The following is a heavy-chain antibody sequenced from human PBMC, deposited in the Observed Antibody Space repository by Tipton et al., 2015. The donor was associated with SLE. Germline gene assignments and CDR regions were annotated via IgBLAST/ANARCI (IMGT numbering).Heavy chain of an antibody. Sequence: SLRLSCAASGFTFSFYGMHWVRQAPGKGLEYVSAINDNGGSTYYAESVKGRSTISRDNSRNTMYLQMGRLRAEDTAIYYCARATPIATTMRPYDLWGQGTTVTVSS. V-gene: IGHV3-64*02. J-gene: IGHJ3*01. D-gene: IGHD3-22*01. CDR2: INDNGGST. CDR1: GFTFSFYG. CDR3: ARATPIATTMRPYDL.